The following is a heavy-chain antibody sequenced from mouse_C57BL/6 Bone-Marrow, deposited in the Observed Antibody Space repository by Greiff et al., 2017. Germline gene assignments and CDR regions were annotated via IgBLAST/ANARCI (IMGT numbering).Heavy chain of an antibody. J-gene: IGHJ3*01. CDR2: ISYDGSN. Sequence: VQLKESGPGLVKPSQSLSLTCSVTGYSITSGYYWNWIRQFPGNKLEWMGYISYDGSNNYNPSLKNRISITRDTSKNQFFLKLNSVTTEDTATYYCAEGAWFAYWGQGTLVTVSA. CDR3: AEGAWFAY. D-gene: IGHD3-3*01. V-gene: IGHV3-6*01. CDR1: GYSITSGYY.